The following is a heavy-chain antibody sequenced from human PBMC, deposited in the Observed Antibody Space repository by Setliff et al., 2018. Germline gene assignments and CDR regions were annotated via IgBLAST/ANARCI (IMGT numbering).Heavy chain of an antibody. CDR1: GASITNINYY. D-gene: IGHD2-15*01. J-gene: IGHJ4*02. CDR3: ARGGTFRYFDF. V-gene: IGHV4-61*05. Sequence: SETLSLTCTVSGASITNINYYWGLIRQPPGKGLEFIGYVYYSGTANYSPSLRSRLTISVDTSKNQFSLKLRSVTAADTAVYYCARGGTFRYFDFWGQGAPVTVSS. CDR2: VYYSGTA.